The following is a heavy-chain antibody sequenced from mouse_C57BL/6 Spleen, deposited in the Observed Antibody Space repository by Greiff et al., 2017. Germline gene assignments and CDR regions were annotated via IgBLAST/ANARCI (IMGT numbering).Heavy chain of an antibody. D-gene: IGHD2-4*01. CDR3: AREGDYDYDYFDY. V-gene: IGHV1-64*01. J-gene: IGHJ2*01. CDR2: IHPNSGST. CDR1: GYTFTSYW. Sequence: QVQLQQPGAELVKPGASVKLSCKASGYTFTSYWMHWVKQRPGQGLEWIGMIHPNSGSTNYNEKFKSKATLTVDQSSSTAYMQLSSLTSEDSAVYYCAREGDYDYDYFDYWGQGTTLTVSS.